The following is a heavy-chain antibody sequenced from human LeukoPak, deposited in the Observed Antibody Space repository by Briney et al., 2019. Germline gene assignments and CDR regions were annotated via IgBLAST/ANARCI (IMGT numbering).Heavy chain of an antibody. Sequence: PGGSLRLSCTVSEFTSDNYGVSWARQAPGKGLEWVAGINWNAGSTSYADSVKGRFTISRDNAKNSVFLQMNSLRAEDTALYYCARGPGEGLFDYWGQGTLVTVSS. J-gene: IGHJ4*02. D-gene: IGHD3-16*01. CDR3: ARGPGEGLFDY. CDR2: INWNAGST. V-gene: IGHV3-20*04. CDR1: EFTSDNYG.